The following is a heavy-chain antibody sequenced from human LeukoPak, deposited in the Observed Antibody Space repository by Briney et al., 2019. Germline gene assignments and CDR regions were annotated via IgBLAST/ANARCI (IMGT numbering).Heavy chain of an antibody. J-gene: IGHJ4*02. CDR3: AKAYDFWSGYFDY. D-gene: IGHD3-3*01. V-gene: IGHV3-23*01. CDR2: ISGSGGST. Sequence: PGRSLRLSCAASGFTFSSYGMHWVRQAPGKGLEWVSAISGSGGSTYYADSVKGRFTISRDNSKNTLYLQMNSLRAEGTAVYYCAKAYDFWSGYFDYWGQGTLVTVSS. CDR1: GFTFSSYG.